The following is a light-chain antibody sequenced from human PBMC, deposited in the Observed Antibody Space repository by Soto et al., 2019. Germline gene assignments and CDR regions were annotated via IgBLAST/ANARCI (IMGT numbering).Light chain of an antibody. Sequence: EIVLSQSPGTLSSSPGERITLSCRASHSFSSSLLAWYQQKPGQAPRLLIYGTSTRATGIPDRFSGSGSSTDFTLTISRLEPEDFAVYYCQHFGASPPGSFGGGTRVQI. CDR3: QHFGASPPGS. V-gene: IGKV3-20*01. CDR2: GTS. CDR1: HSFSSSL. J-gene: IGKJ4*01.